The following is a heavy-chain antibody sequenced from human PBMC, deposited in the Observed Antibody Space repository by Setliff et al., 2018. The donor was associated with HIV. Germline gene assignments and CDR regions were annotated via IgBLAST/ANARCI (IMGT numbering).Heavy chain of an antibody. CDR3: ARSKTGYYFFDY. CDR1: GFTFNSYS. CDR2: INTEGRTI. D-gene: IGHD3-9*01. Sequence: GGSLRLSCAASGFTFNSYSMNWVRQAPGKGLEWVSGINTEGRTITYANSAKGRFTISRDNARNTVYLQMDSLRVEDTAVYYCARSKTGYYFFDYWGQGTPVTVSS. J-gene: IGHJ4*02. V-gene: IGHV3-74*01.